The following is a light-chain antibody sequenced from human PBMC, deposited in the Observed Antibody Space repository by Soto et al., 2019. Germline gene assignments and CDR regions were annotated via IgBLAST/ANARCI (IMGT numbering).Light chain of an antibody. Sequence: IQMTQSPSSLSASVGDRVTITCRASQGIRNDLGWYQQKPGKAPKLLIFAASNLQSGVPSRFSGSRSDTDFTLTISRLQPEDFATYYCLHNYNYPLTFGGGTRVEIK. CDR1: QGIRND. CDR2: AAS. CDR3: LHNYNYPLT. V-gene: IGKV1-6*01. J-gene: IGKJ4*01.